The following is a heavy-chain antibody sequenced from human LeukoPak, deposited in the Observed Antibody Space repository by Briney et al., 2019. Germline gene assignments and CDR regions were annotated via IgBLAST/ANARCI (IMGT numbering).Heavy chain of an antibody. CDR3: ARDDGYCSGGSCFQH. Sequence: SETLSLTCTVSGGSISSYYWSWIRQPPGKGLEWIGYVYYSGSTNYNPSLRSRVTISVDMPKNQFSLKLTSVTAADTAVYYCARDDGYCSGGSCFQHWGQGTLVTVSS. CDR1: GGSISSYY. CDR2: VYYSGST. D-gene: IGHD2-15*01. V-gene: IGHV4-59*01. J-gene: IGHJ1*01.